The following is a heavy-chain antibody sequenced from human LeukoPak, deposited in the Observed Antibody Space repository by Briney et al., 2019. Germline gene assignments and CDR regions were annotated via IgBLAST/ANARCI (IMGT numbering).Heavy chain of an antibody. J-gene: IGHJ5*02. V-gene: IGHV3-30-3*01. CDR3: ARGLGEYSTEFANWFDP. CDR2: ISYDGSNK. CDR1: GFTFSSYA. D-gene: IGHD6-6*01. Sequence: GGSLRLSCAASGFTFSSYAMHWVRRAPGKGLEWVAVISYDGSNKYYADSVKGRFTISRDNSKNTLYLQMNSLRAEDTAVYYCARGLGEYSTEFANWFDPWGQGTLVTVSS.